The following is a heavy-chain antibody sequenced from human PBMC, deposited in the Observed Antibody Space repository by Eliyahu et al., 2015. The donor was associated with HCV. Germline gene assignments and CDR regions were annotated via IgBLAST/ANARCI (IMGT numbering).Heavy chain of an antibody. CDR2: ISSGSTFI. CDR3: ARESPNAYYYDISGHDAFDI. Sequence: EVQLVESGGGLVKPGGSLRLSCVASGFTFSSYXMNWVRQAPGKGLEWVSSISSGSTFIYYADSVKGRFTISRDNAKNSLYLQMNSLRAEDTAVYYCARESPNAYYYDISGHDAFDIWGQGTMVTVSS. CDR1: GFTFSSYX. D-gene: IGHD3-22*01. V-gene: IGHV3-21*01. J-gene: IGHJ3*02.